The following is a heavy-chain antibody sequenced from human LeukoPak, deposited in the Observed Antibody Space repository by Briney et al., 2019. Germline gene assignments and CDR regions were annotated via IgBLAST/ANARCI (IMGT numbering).Heavy chain of an antibody. CDR1: GFTFSSYA. Sequence: GRSLRLSCAASGFTFSSYAMHWVRQAPGKGLEWVAVISYDGSNKYYADSVKGRFTISRYNSKNTLYLQMNSLRAEDTAVYYCARARETFGEGYFDYWGQGTLVTVSS. J-gene: IGHJ4*02. CDR2: ISYDGSNK. CDR3: ARARETFGEGYFDY. V-gene: IGHV3-30-3*01. D-gene: IGHD3-10*01.